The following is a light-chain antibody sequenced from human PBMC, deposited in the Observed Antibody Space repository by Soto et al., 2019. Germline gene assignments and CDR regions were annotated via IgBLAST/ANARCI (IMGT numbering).Light chain of an antibody. CDR2: WAS. V-gene: IGKV4-1*01. CDR1: QSILSSSNNKNY. Sequence: DIVMTQSPDSLALFLGGRATINCKSSQSILSSSNNKNYLVWYQQKPGHPPKLLISWASTRESGVPDRISGSGSGTDFTLTISSLQAEDVAVYYCQQRYSSPITFGQGTRLEIK. CDR3: QQRYSSPIT. J-gene: IGKJ5*01.